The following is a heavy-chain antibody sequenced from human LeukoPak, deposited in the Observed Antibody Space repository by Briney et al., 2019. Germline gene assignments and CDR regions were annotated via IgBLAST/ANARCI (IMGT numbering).Heavy chain of an antibody. Sequence: GGSLRLSCAASGFNYSSYTMNWVRQAPGMGLEWLSYISASRDITYYADSVKGRFTISRDNAKNSLYLQMNSLRAEDTAVYYCAREDSSSSDYYYYYYMDVWGKGTTVTVSS. V-gene: IGHV3-48*01. J-gene: IGHJ6*03. CDR1: GFNYSSYT. CDR3: AREDSSSSDYYYYYYMDV. CDR2: ISASRDIT. D-gene: IGHD6-6*01.